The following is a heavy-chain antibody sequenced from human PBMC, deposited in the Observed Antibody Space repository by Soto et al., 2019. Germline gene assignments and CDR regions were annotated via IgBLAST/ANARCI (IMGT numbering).Heavy chain of an antibody. CDR1: GGSISSSSYY. J-gene: IGHJ6*02. V-gene: IGHV4-39*01. Sequence: QLQLQESGPGLVKPSETLSLTCTVSGGSISSSSYYWGWIRQPPGKGLEWIGSIYYSGSTYYNPSLKSRVTISVDTSKNQFSLKLSSVTAADTAVYYCARGDADQYSSGRYGMDVWGQGTTVTVSS. CDR3: ARGDADQYSSGRYGMDV. CDR2: IYYSGST. D-gene: IGHD6-19*01.